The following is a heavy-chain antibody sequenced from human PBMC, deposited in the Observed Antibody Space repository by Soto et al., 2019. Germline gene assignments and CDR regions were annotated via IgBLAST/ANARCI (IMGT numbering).Heavy chain of an antibody. CDR1: GFTVSGMF. D-gene: IGHD6-19*01. V-gene: IGHV3-53*01. CDR2: IYPAGPT. Sequence: GGSLRLSCAASGFTVSGMFMNWVRQAPGKGLEWVSVIYPAGPTYYADSVKGRFTISRDNSKNTLFLQLNNLRAEDTAVYYCERDADSSGLIYWGQGVLVTVYS. CDR3: ERDADSSGLIY. J-gene: IGHJ4*02.